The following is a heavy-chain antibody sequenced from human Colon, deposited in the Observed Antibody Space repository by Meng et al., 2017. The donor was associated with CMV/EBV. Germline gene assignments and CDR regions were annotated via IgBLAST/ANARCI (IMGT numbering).Heavy chain of an antibody. CDR3: VRSDWNYGWFDP. J-gene: IGHJ5*02. V-gene: IGHV4-31*02. CDR1: GGSISSGGYY. D-gene: IGHD1-7*01. CDR2: IYYSGST. Sequence: TVSGGSISSGGYYWSWIRQHPGKGLEWIGYIYYSGSTKYNPSLKSRVTISFDTAKNQFSLKLSSVTAADTAVYYCVRSDWNYGWFDPWGQGTLVTVSS.